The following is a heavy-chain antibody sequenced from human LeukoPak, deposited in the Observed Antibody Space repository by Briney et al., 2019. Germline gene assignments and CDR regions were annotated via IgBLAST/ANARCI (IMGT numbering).Heavy chain of an antibody. D-gene: IGHD1-26*01. J-gene: IGHJ4*02. CDR1: GGSISRYY. Sequence: SETLSLTCTVSGGSISRYYLTWIRRPAGKGLEWIGRIYTSGSTNYNPSLKSRVTMSVDTSKNQFSLKLSSVTAADTAVYYCARGVNSGIYYSFDYWGQGTLVTVSS. CDR2: IYTSGST. CDR3: ARGVNSGIYYSFDY. V-gene: IGHV4-4*07.